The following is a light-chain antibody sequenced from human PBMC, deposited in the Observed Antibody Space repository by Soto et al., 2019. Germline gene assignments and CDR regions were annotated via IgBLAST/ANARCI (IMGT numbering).Light chain of an antibody. CDR3: QQYNNSPLT. Sequence: EVVMTQSPATLSMSPGERATLSCRASPTVSSNLAWYQQKPGQTPRLLIYGASTRAPGIPARFSGSGSGTDFTLTISSLQSEDFAVYYCQQYNNSPLTFGGGTKVEIK. V-gene: IGKV3-15*01. CDR2: GAS. J-gene: IGKJ4*01. CDR1: PTVSSN.